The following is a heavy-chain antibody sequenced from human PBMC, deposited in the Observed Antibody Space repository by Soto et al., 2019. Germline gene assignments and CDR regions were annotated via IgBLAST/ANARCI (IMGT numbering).Heavy chain of an antibody. CDR3: ARSPSHYNYFDD. CDR1: GVTFSSYA. D-gene: IGHD1-26*01. CDR2: ISGGGDKT. J-gene: IGHJ4*02. V-gene: IGHV3-23*01. Sequence: EVQLLEPGGGWVQPGGSLRLSCEASGVTFSSYAMSWVRQGPGKGLEWVSAISGGGDKTFYTDSVKGRFTISRDNSKNTLYLQMNSLRAEDTAVYYCARSPSHYNYFDDWGQGTLVTVSS.